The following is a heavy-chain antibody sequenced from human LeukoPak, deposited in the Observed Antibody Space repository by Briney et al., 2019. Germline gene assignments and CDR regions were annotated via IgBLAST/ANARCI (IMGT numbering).Heavy chain of an antibody. Sequence: GGSLRLSCAASGFTFSSYEMNWVRQAPGKGLEWVSYISSSGSPIYYADSVKGRFTISRDNAKNSLYLQMNSLRAEDTAVYYCARDYGDCGYFDLWGRGTLVTVSS. CDR2: ISSSGSPI. CDR1: GFTFSSYE. D-gene: IGHD4-17*01. CDR3: ARDYGDCGYFDL. V-gene: IGHV3-48*03. J-gene: IGHJ2*01.